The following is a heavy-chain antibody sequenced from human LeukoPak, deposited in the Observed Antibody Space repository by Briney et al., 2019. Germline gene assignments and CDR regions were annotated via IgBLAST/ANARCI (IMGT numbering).Heavy chain of an antibody. CDR2: ISSSGSTI. V-gene: IGHV3-23*01. D-gene: IGHD1-7*01. Sequence: GGSLRLSCAASGFTFSNYAMNWVRQAPGKGLEWVSYISSSGSTIYYADSVKGRFTISRDNSKNTLYLQMNSLRAEDTAVYYCXXXXXXXXXXXXXNVKLPRPIRHYYFDSWGQGTLVTVSS. J-gene: IGHJ4*02. CDR1: GFTFSNYA. CDR3: XXXXXXXXXXXXXNVKLPRPIRHYYFDS.